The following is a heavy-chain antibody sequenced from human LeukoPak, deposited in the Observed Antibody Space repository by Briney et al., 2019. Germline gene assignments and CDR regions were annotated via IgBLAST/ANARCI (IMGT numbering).Heavy chain of an antibody. Sequence: GSLRLSCAASGFTFSSYAMSWVRQPPGKGLEWIGEINHSGSTNYNPSLKSRVTISVDTSKNQFSLKLSSVTAADTAVYYCARGPYYYDSSAIFQHWGQGTLVTVSS. J-gene: IGHJ1*01. CDR3: ARGPYYYDSSAIFQH. CDR1: GFTFSSYA. V-gene: IGHV4-34*01. CDR2: INHSGST. D-gene: IGHD3-22*01.